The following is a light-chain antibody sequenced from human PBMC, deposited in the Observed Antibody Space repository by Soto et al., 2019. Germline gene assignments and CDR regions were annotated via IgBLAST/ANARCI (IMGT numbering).Light chain of an antibody. CDR3: MQGLQTHT. J-gene: IGKJ2*01. CDR1: QSLLHNNGYNY. CDR2: LGS. Sequence: DIVMTQSPLSLPVTPGEPASISCRSSQSLLHNNGYNYLDWYLQKPGQSPQLLIYLGSTRASGVPDRFSGSGSGTDFTLKISRVEAEYVGVYYCMQGLQTHTFGQGTKLEIK. V-gene: IGKV2-28*01.